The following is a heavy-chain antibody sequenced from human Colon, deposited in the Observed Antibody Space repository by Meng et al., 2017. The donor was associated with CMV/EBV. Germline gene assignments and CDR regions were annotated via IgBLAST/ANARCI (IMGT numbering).Heavy chain of an antibody. CDR2: INPSGGST. CDR1: GGTFSSYA. CDR3: ARVGQAGYCSSTSCYKGVDY. V-gene: IGHV1-46*01. D-gene: IGHD2-2*02. J-gene: IGHJ4*02. Sequence: ASVKVSCKASGGTFSSYAISWVRQAPGQGLEWMGIINPSGGSTSYAQKFQGRVTMTRDTSTSTVYMELSSLRSEDTAVYYCARVGQAGYCSSTSCYKGVDYWGQGTLVTVSS.